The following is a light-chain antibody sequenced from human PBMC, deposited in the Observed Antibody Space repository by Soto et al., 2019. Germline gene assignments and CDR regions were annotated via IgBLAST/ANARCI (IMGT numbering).Light chain of an antibody. CDR3: QQYGSSRIT. J-gene: IGKJ5*01. Sequence: ELVLTQSPGTLSLSPGERATLSCRASQSVSSSYLAWYQQKPGQAPRLPIYGASSRATGIPVRFSGSGPGTDFTLTISRLEPEDYAVYYCQQYGSSRITFGQGTRLEIK. CDR2: GAS. CDR1: QSVSSSY. V-gene: IGKV3-20*01.